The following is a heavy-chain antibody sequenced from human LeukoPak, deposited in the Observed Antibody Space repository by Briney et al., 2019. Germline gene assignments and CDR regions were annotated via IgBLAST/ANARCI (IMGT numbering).Heavy chain of an antibody. Sequence: SETLSLTCTVSGGSISSSGYYWGWIRQPPGKGLEWIGGIYYRGSTYYNPSLKSRVTISADTSKNQFSLKLSSVTAADTAVYYCARAWDFWSGYYSYWGQGTLVTVSS. CDR2: IYYRGST. V-gene: IGHV4-39*07. J-gene: IGHJ4*02. CDR1: GGSISSSGYY. CDR3: ARAWDFWSGYYSY. D-gene: IGHD3-3*01.